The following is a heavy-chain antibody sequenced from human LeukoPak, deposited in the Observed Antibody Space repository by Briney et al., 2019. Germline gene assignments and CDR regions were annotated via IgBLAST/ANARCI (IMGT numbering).Heavy chain of an antibody. CDR2: ISTDSSTT. CDR3: ARALVGSDY. V-gene: IGHV3-48*02. Sequence: PGGSLRLSCAASGFTFSSYSMNWVRQSPGKGLEWVSYISTDSSTTYYADSVKGRFTISRDNAKNSLFLQMNSLRDEDTAVYYCARALVGSDYWGQGTLVTVSS. D-gene: IGHD2-15*01. J-gene: IGHJ4*02. CDR1: GFTFSSYS.